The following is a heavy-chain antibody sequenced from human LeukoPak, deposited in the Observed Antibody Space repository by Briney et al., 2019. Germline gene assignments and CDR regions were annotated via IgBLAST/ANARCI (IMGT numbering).Heavy chain of an antibody. J-gene: IGHJ4*02. V-gene: IGHV5-51*01. CDR3: ARLLGGTYYYFDF. D-gene: IGHD1-7*01. Sequence: GESLKISCKGSGYSFTSYCIGWVREMPGKGLECMGTIYPGDSDTRYSPSFQGQVTISADKFRTTAYLQWSGVGAADTAMYYCARLLGGTYYYFDFWGQGTLVTVSS. CDR2: IYPGDSDT. CDR1: GYSFTSYC.